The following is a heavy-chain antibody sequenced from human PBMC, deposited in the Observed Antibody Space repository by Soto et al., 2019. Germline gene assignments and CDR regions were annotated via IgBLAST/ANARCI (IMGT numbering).Heavy chain of an antibody. CDR1: GGSFRGYY. V-gene: IGHV4-34*02. CDR3: ARGEITLLGGMDV. CDR2: INHSGSS. Sequence: QVQLQQSGAGLLKPSETLSLNCTVSGGSFRGYYWGWVRQPPGKGLEWIGEINHSGSSNYHPSLKSRVNISVATSKNQFSLTVSSVTPADTAIYYCARGEITLLGGMDVWGQGTTVTVSS. D-gene: IGHD3-10*01. J-gene: IGHJ6*02.